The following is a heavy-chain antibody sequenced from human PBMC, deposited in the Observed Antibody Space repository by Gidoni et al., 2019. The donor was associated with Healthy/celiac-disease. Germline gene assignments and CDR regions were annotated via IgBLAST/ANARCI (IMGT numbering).Heavy chain of an antibody. CDR3: ARVGAAADNDY. CDR2: ISSSISYI. D-gene: IGHD6-13*01. V-gene: IGHV3-21*01. J-gene: IGHJ4*02. CDR1: GFTFSSDR. Sequence: EVQLVESGGGLVKPGGALSLSCAASGFTFSSDRMNWVRQAPGKWLEWVSSISSSISYIYYADSVKGRFTISRDNAKNSLYLHMNSLRAEDTAVYYCARVGAAADNDYWGQGTLVTVSS.